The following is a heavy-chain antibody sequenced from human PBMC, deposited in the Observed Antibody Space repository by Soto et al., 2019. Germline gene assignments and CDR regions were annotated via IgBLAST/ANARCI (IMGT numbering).Heavy chain of an antibody. Sequence: QLQLQESGPGLVKPSETLSLTCTVSGGSISSSSYYWGWIRQPPGKGLVWIGSIYYSGSTYYNPSLKRRVTISVDTSKNQFSLKLSSVTAADTAVYYCARTITGYSSSWGQGTLVTVSS. CDR1: GGSISSSSYY. V-gene: IGHV4-39*01. CDR2: IYYSGST. CDR3: ARTITGYSSS. J-gene: IGHJ4*02. D-gene: IGHD6-13*01.